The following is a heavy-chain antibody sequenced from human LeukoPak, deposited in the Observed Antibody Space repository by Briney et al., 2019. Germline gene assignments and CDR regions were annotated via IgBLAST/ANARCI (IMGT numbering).Heavy chain of an antibody. J-gene: IGHJ4*02. D-gene: IGHD6-13*01. CDR2: IRYDGSNK. V-gene: IGHV3-30*02. Sequence: GGSLRLSCAASGFTFSSYGMHWVRQAPGKGLEWVAFIRYDGSNKYYADSVKGRFTISRDNSKNTLYLQMNSLRAEDTAVYYCASLAAAGTNFDYWGQGTLVTVSS. CDR1: GFTFSSYG. CDR3: ASLAAAGTNFDY.